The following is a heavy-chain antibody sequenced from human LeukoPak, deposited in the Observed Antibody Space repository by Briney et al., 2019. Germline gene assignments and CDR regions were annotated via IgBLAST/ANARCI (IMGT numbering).Heavy chain of an antibody. CDR2: ISSSSSFI. Sequence: GGSLRLSCAASGFTFRSYSTNWVRQAPGKGLEGVSSISSSSSFIYYAGSVKGRFTISRDNAKNSLYLQMNSLRAEDTAVYYCARDEVDFDYWGQGTLVTVSS. CDR3: ARDEVDFDY. D-gene: IGHD2-15*01. J-gene: IGHJ4*02. V-gene: IGHV3-21*01. CDR1: GFTFRSYS.